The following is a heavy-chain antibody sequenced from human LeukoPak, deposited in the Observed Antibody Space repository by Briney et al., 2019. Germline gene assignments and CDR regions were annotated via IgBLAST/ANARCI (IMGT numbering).Heavy chain of an antibody. V-gene: IGHV4-59*01. CDR3: ARGLLVGNTGYYFDY. D-gene: IGHD1-26*01. CDR2: IYYSGST. Sequence: SETLSLTCTVSGGSISGFYWTWIRQPPGKGLEWIGYIYYSGSTNYHPSLKSRVTLSVDTSKNQFSLKLSSVTAADTAVYHCARGLLVGNTGYYFDYWGQGALVTVSS. J-gene: IGHJ4*02. CDR1: GGSISGFY.